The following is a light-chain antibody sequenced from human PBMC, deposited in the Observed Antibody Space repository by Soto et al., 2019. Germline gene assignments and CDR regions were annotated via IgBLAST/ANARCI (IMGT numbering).Light chain of an antibody. J-gene: IGKJ1*01. V-gene: IGKV1-5*01. CDR3: QQYNSYPAT. Sequence: EIQMTQSPSTLSVSPGERATITCRASQSVSSYLAWYQQKPGKAPKLLIYNASNLATGVPARFSGSGSGTEFTLTISSLQPDDFAAYYCQQYNSYPATFGQGTKVEIK. CDR1: QSVSSY. CDR2: NAS.